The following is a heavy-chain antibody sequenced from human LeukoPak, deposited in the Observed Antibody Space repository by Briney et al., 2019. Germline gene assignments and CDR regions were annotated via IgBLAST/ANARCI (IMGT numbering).Heavy chain of an antibody. CDR3: ARRVTVHYYMDL. CDR1: AGTFSDDY. J-gene: IGHJ6*03. V-gene: IGHV4-34*01. CDR2: INRSGRT. D-gene: IGHD3-10*01. Sequence: SETLSLTCAVYAGTFSDDYWSWIRQSPGKGLEWIGEINRSGRTNYDPSLNGRVTISVDTFTNQFSLRLTSVTAADTAVYYCARRVTVHYYMDLWATGTTVIVSS.